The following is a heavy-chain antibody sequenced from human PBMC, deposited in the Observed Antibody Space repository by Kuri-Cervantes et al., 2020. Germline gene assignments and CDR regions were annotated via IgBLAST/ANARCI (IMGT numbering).Heavy chain of an antibody. Sequence: GESLKISCAASGFTFSSYSMNWVRQAPGKGLQWVAFIRYDGIDIYYADSVKGRFTISRDNSRNTLYLQMNSLRDEDTAVYYCAKRRGKTVAGPDLDYWGQGTLVTVSS. CDR1: GFTFSSYS. D-gene: IGHD6-19*01. V-gene: IGHV3-30*02. J-gene: IGHJ4*02. CDR2: IRYDGIDI. CDR3: AKRRGKTVAGPDLDY.